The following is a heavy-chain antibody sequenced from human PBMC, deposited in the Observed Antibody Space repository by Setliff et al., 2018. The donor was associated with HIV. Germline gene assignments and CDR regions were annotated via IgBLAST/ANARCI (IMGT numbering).Heavy chain of an antibody. Sequence: GTLSLTCAVSGGSFGSRNWWSWVRQPPGKGLEWIGEIYHDGSANYNTSLRSRVTTSVDKSKNQFSLKLNSLTAADTAIYYCARGAEYPNWYFDLWGRGTLVTVSS. V-gene: IGHV4-4*02. J-gene: IGHJ2*01. CDR1: GGSFGSRNW. CDR3: ARGAEYPNWYFDL. CDR2: IYHDGSA.